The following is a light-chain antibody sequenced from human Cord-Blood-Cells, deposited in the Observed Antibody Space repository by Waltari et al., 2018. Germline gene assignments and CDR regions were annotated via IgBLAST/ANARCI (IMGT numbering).Light chain of an antibody. CDR3: CSYAGSSTWV. Sequence: QSALTQPASVSGSPGQSIPISCTGTSSDVGSYNLVSWYHQHPGKAPKLMISEVSKRPSGVSNRFSGSKSGNTASLTISGLQAEDEAEYYCCSYAGSSTWVFGGGTKLTVL. CDR2: EVS. V-gene: IGLV2-23*02. CDR1: SSDVGSYNL. J-gene: IGLJ3*02.